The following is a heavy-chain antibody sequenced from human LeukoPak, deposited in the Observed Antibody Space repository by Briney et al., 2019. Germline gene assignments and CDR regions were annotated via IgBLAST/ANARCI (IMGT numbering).Heavy chain of an antibody. CDR1: GYTFTSYG. CDR2: ISAYNGNT. Sequence: GASVKVSCKASGYTFTSYGISWVRQAPGQGLEWMGWISAYNGNTNYAQKLQGRVTITRDTSASTAYMELSSLRSEDTAVYYCARLKTGSGWYNYFDYWGQGTLVTVSS. J-gene: IGHJ4*02. D-gene: IGHD6-19*01. CDR3: ARLKTGSGWYNYFDY. V-gene: IGHV1-18*01.